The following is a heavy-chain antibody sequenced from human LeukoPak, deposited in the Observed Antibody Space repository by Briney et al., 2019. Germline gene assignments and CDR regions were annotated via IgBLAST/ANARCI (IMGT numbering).Heavy chain of an antibody. V-gene: IGHV1-69*06. D-gene: IGHD5-24*01. J-gene: IGHJ4*02. Sequence: SVKVSCKASGYTFTGYYMHWVRQAPGQGLEWMGGIIPIFGTANYAQKFQGRVTITADKSTSTAYMELSSLRSEDTAVYYCARDQRLEMATMKFDYWGQGTLVTVPS. CDR2: IIPIFGTA. CDR3: ARDQRLEMATMKFDY. CDR1: GYTFTGYY.